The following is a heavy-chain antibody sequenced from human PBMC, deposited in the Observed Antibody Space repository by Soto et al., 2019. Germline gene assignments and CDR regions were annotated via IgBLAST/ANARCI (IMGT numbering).Heavy chain of an antibody. CDR1: GYTFIGYY. CDR2: INPNSGGA. CDR3: ARSGGGYDLGDY. V-gene: IGHV1-2*04. J-gene: IGHJ4*02. Sequence: QVQLVQSGAEVKKPGASVKVSCKASGYTFIGYYIHWVRQAPGQGLEWMGWINPNSGGAKYSQKFQAWVTMTSDTSISTAYMELSRLKSDDTAAYYCARSGGGYDLGDYWGQGTLVTVSS. D-gene: IGHD5-12*01.